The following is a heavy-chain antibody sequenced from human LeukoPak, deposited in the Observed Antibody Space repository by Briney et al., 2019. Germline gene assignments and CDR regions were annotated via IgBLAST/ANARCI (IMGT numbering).Heavy chain of an antibody. D-gene: IGHD3-22*01. CDR2: ISGSGGST. V-gene: IGHV3-23*01. CDR3: AKSSYYDRSGYYREYYFDY. J-gene: IGHJ4*02. CDR1: GFTFSSYA. Sequence: GGSLRLSCAASGFTFSSYAMSWVRQAPGKGLEWVSTISGSGGSTYYADSVKGRFTISRDNSKNTLYLQMSSLSADDTAVYYCAKSSYYDRSGYYREYYFDYWGQGTLVTASS.